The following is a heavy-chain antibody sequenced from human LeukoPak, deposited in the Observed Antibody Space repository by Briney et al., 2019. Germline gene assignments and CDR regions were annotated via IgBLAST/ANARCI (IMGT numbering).Heavy chain of an antibody. CDR2: IGSNGVNR. CDR1: GFTFSTYA. CDR3: AKTTKTSGNYPRAPC. V-gene: IGHV3-23*01. Sequence: PGGSLRLSCTASGFTFSTYAMGWARQAPGKGLEWVSGIGSNGVNRYYADSVKGRFTISRDNSKNTPYLHMSSLRAEDTALYYCAKTTKTSGNYPRAPCWGPGTLITVSS. J-gene: IGHJ4*02. D-gene: IGHD1-26*01.